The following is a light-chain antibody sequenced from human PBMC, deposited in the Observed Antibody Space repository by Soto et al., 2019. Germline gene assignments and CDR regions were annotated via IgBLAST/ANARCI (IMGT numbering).Light chain of an antibody. CDR1: ASNIGANYD. J-gene: IGLJ3*02. V-gene: IGLV1-40*01. Sequence: SGCGAPGQRVTISCTGGASNIGANYDVHWYQQLPGTAPKLLIYGTSNRPSGVPDRFSGSKSGTSASLAITGLQAEDEAHYFCQSYDFTLGAFWVFGGGTKLTVL. CDR2: GTS. CDR3: QSYDFTLGAFWV.